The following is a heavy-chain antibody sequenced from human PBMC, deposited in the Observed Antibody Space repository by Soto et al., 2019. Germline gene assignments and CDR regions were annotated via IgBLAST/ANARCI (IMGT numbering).Heavy chain of an antibody. D-gene: IGHD2-2*02. CDR2: IIPIFGTA. J-gene: IGHJ6*02. V-gene: IGHV1-69*06. Sequence: QVQLVQSGAEVKKPGSSVKVSCKASGGTFSSYAISWVRQAPGQGLEWMGGIIPIFGTANYAQKFQGRVTITADKATSTAYMELSSLRSEDTAVYYCARGSGIVVVPAAIGVYGMAVWGQGTTVTVS. CDR1: GGTFSSYA. CDR3: ARGSGIVVVPAAIGVYGMAV.